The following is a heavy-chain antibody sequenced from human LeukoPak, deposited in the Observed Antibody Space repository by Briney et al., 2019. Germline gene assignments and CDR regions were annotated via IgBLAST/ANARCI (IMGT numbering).Heavy chain of an antibody. CDR1: GFTFSSYA. CDR2: ISGSGGST. J-gene: IGHJ4*02. Sequence: AGGSLRLSCAASGFTFSSYAMTWVRQAPGKGLEWVSTISGSGGSTYYADSVKGRFTISRDNSKNTLYLQMNSLRAEDTAVCYCAKTLYSSSSGGADYWGQGTLVTVSS. V-gene: IGHV3-23*01. D-gene: IGHD6-6*01. CDR3: AKTLYSSSSGGADY.